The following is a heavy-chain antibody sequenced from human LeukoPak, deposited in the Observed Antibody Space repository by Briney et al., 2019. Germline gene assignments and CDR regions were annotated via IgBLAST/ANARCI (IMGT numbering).Heavy chain of an antibody. CDR3: ARALVGVAGTKEFYFDY. D-gene: IGHD6-19*01. CDR2: IKQDARDK. Sequence: GGSLRLSCAASGFTFSSHWMSWVRQAPGKGLEWVAYIKQDARDKYYVDSMKGRFTISRDNAKNSLYLQMNSLRAEDTAVYYCARALVGVAGTKEFYFDYWGQGTLVTVSS. V-gene: IGHV3-7*01. J-gene: IGHJ4*02. CDR1: GFTFSSHW.